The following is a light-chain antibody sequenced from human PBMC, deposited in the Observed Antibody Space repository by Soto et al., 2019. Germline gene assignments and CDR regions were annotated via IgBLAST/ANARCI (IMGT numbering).Light chain of an antibody. Sequence: DIQMTQSPSILSASVGDRVTITCRARQNIGTWLAWYQQKPGRAPKLLIFDVSSLQSGVPSRFSGSGSGTEFTLTISSLQPDDSATYTRQHCAVYSWTFGQGTKVQIK. CDR1: QNIGTW. CDR2: DVS. J-gene: IGKJ1*01. CDR3: QHCAVYSWT. V-gene: IGKV1-5*01.